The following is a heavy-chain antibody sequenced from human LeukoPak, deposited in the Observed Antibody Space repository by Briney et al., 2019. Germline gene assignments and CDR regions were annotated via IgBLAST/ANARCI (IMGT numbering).Heavy chain of an antibody. CDR3: TTDPATPFGY. CDR1: GFTFSNAW. D-gene: IGHD2-2*01. J-gene: IGHJ4*02. Sequence: KPGGSLRLSCAASGFTFSNAWMSWVRQAPGGGVEWVGRIKSKTDGGTTDYAAPAKGRFTISVDDSKNTLNQQMKSLETEDTAVYYCTTDPATPFGYWGQGTLVTVSS. CDR2: IKSKTDGGTT. V-gene: IGHV3-15*01.